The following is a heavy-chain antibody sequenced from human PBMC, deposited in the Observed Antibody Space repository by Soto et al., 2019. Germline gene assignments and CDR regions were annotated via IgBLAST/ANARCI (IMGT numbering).Heavy chain of an antibody. J-gene: IGHJ6*02. CDR2: ISYDGSNK. CDR3: AKDNSSYYYYYYGMDV. D-gene: IGHD6-6*01. Sequence: GGSLRLSCAASGFTFSSYGMHWVRQAPGKGLEWVAVISYDGSNKYYADSVKGRFTISRDNSKNTLYLQMNSLRAEETAVYYCAKDNSSYYYYYYGMDVWGQGTTVTVSS. CDR1: GFTFSSYG. V-gene: IGHV3-30*18.